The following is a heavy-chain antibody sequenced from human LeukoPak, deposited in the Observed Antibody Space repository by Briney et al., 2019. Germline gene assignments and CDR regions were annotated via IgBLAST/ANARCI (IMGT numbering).Heavy chain of an antibody. CDR3: ARDLSSSWGVGAFDI. D-gene: IGHD6-6*01. Sequence: PGGSLRLSCAASGFTFSSYSMNWVRQAPGKGLEWVSSISSSSSYIYYADSVKGRFTISRDNAKNSLYLQMNSLRAEDTAVYYCARDLSSSWGVGAFDIWGQGTMVTVSS. CDR2: ISSSSSYI. V-gene: IGHV3-21*01. CDR1: GFTFSSYS. J-gene: IGHJ3*02.